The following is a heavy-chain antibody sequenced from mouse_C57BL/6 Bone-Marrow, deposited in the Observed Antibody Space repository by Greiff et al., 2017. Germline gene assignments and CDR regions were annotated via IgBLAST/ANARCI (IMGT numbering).Heavy chain of an antibody. D-gene: IGHD1-1*01. J-gene: IGHJ2*01. Sequence: EESGPGLVKPSQSLSLTCSVTGYSITSGYYWNWIRQFPGNKLEWMGYISYDGSNNYNPSLKNRISITRDTSKNQFFLKLNSVTTEDTATYYCAREGFYYYGSSSFDYWGQGTTLTVSS. CDR2: ISYDGSN. V-gene: IGHV3-6*01. CDR3: AREGFYYYGSSSFDY. CDR1: GYSITSGYY.